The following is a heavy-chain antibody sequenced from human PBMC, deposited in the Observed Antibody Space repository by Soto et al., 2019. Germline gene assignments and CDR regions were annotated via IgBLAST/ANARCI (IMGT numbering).Heavy chain of an antibody. V-gene: IGHV4-30-2*01. D-gene: IGHD6-13*01. CDR2: IYHSGGT. Sequence: PSETLSLTCAVSGGSISSGGYSWSWIRQPPGKGLEWIGYIYHSGGTYYNPSLKSRVTISVDRSKNQFSLKLSSVTAADTAVYYCARVGSSSWYLRDYFDYWGQGTLVTVSS. J-gene: IGHJ4*02. CDR3: ARVGSSSWYLRDYFDY. CDR1: GGSISSGGYS.